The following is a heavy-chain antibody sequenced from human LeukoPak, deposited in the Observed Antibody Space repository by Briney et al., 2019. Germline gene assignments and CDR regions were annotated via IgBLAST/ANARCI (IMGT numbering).Heavy chain of an antibody. J-gene: IGHJ6*03. CDR3: ARSESSYYYYMDV. CDR1: GYTFTAYY. CDR2: INPNSGGT. Sequence: ASVTVSCTASGYTFTAYYIHWVRQAPGQGLEWMGWINPNSGGTNYAQKFQGRVTMTRDTSISTAYMELSRLRSDDTAVYYCARSESSYYYYMDVWGKGTTVTVSS. D-gene: IGHD2-2*01. V-gene: IGHV1-2*02.